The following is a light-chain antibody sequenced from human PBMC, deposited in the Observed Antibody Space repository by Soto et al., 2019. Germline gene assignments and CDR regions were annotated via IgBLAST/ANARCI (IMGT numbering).Light chain of an antibody. Sequence: AIRMTQSPSSLSASTGDRVTITCRASQGISSDLGWYQQKPGKAPKLLIYAASDLQAEVPSRFSGSGSGTEFTLTISSLQPDDFATYYCQQYNSYSPWTFGQGTKVDIK. J-gene: IGKJ1*01. V-gene: IGKV1-8*01. CDR1: QGISSD. CDR3: QQYNSYSPWT. CDR2: AAS.